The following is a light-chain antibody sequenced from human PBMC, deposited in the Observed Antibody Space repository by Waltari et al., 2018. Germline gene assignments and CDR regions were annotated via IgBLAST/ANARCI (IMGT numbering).Light chain of an antibody. CDR2: EVF. J-gene: IGLJ3*02. V-gene: IGLV2-23*02. Sequence: QSALTQPASVSGSPGQSITISCSGTSSDLGRSTLVPLYQQHPGQAPKLIIFEVFKQPSGVAKRFSGPKSGDTVALTVSGLQADDEAEYFCSSYAGNSVVFGGGTKPTVL. CDR1: SSDLGRSTL. CDR3: SSYAGNSVV.